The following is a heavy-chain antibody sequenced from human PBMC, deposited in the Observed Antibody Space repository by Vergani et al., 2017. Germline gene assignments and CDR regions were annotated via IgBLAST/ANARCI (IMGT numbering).Heavy chain of an antibody. V-gene: IGHV3-9*01. J-gene: IGHJ3*01. Sequence: EVDLLESGGGLAHPGGSLRLSCEASGITFWKFGMHWVRQGPGKGLEWVSGVSWNSGAVDYADSVRGRFTISRDNAKNSLFLEMNSMRFEDTAVYFCTXGSVYYHDTAGHGYDPYTGFDLWGQGTLVTVSS. D-gene: IGHD5-12*01. CDR1: GITFWKFG. CDR3: TXGSVYYHDTAGHGYDPYTGFDL. CDR2: VSWNSGAV.